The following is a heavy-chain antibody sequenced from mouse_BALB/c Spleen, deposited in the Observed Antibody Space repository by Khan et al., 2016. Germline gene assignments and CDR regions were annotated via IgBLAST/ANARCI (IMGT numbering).Heavy chain of an antibody. CDR2: ISDGGSYT. J-gene: IGHJ1*01. Sequence: EVKLEESGGGLVKPGGSLKLSCAASGFTFSDYYMYWVRQTPEKRLEWVATISDGGSYTYYPDSVKGRFTISRDNAKTNLYLQMSSLKSEDTAMYYCARDRNWYFDVWGAGTTVTVSS. CDR3: ARDRNWYFDV. V-gene: IGHV5-4*02. CDR1: GFTFSDYY.